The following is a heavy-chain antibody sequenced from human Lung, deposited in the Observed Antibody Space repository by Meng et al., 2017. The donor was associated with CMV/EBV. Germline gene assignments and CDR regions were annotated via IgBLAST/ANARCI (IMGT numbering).Heavy chain of an antibody. V-gene: IGHV3-21*06. CDR2: IHSTPGYL. CDR3: ARDRLITSTGPDY. CDR1: GLPLSGYG. Sequence: ASGLPLSGYGRNWFRQAPGKGLEWVSYIHSTPGYLFYADSVKGRFTISRENAKNSLFLHMDSLRAEDTALYYCARDRLITSTGPDYWGRGTLVTVSS. J-gene: IGHJ4*02. D-gene: IGHD1-1*01.